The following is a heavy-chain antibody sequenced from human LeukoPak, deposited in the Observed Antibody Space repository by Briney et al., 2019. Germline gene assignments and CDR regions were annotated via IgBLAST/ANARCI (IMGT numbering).Heavy chain of an antibody. CDR1: GGSFSGYY. Sequence: SETLSLTCAVYGGSFSGYYWSWIRQPPGKGLEWIGEINHSGSTNYNPSLKSRVTISVDTSKNQFSPKLSSVTAADTAVYYCASSSRWYADYWGQGTLVTVSS. CDR3: ASSSRWYADY. D-gene: IGHD6-13*01. J-gene: IGHJ4*02. CDR2: INHSGST. V-gene: IGHV4-34*01.